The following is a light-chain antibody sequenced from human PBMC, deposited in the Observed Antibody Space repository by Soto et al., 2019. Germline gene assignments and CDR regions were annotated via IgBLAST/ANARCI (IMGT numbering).Light chain of an antibody. J-gene: IGKJ1*01. CDR3: QQYVSTPWA. CDR2: GAS. Sequence: IVLAQSPGTMSSSPGETVIISCTASQSVSSSCLAWYQQKAGQAPRLRIYGASRRATGIPDRFSGSGSGTDFTLTISRLEPEDFALYYCQQYVSTPWAFGQGTKG. V-gene: IGKV3-20*01. CDR1: QSVSSSC.